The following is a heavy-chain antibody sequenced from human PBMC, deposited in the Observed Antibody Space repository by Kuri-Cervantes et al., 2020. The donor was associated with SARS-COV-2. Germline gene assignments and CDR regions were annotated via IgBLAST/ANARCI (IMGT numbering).Heavy chain of an antibody. D-gene: IGHD6-19*01. CDR3: ARVPQGVAGSAFDI. CDR1: GGSISSHY. CDR2: IYYSGST. Sequence: SETLSLTCTVSGGSISSHYWSWIRQPPGKGLEWIGYIYYSGSTNYNPSLKSRVTMSVDTSKNQFSLKLSSVTAADTAVYYCARVPQGVAGSAFDIWGQGTMVTVSS. J-gene: IGHJ3*02. V-gene: IGHV4-59*11.